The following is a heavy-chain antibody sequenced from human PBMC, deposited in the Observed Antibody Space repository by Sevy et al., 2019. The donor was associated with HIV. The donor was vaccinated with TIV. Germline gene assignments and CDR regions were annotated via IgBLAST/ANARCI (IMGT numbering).Heavy chain of an antibody. CDR2: VYHSGTT. D-gene: IGHD3-3*01. CDR1: GASISRSYW. J-gene: IGHJ4*02. V-gene: IGHV4-4*02. Sequence: SETLSLTCSVSGASISRSYWWTWVRQSPGKGLEWIGEVYHSGTTNYNPSLKSRVSISVDTSKNQFSLKLTSVTAADTAIYFRARKHQYSDFWRHFFDYWGQGTLVTVSS. CDR3: ARKHQYSDFWRHFFDY.